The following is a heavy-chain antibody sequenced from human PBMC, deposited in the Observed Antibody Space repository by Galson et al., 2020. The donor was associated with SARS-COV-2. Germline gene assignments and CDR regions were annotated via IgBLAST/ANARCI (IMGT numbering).Heavy chain of an antibody. CDR1: GFTFRNHW. D-gene: IGHD1-26*01. Sequence: GESLKISCAASGFTFRNHWIHWVRQAPGKGLVWLSDINSDGSSTSYADSVEGRFIISRDNAKNTVYLQMHSLRVEDTAVYYCARENGTYRNFDYWGQGTLVTVSS. J-gene: IGHJ4*02. V-gene: IGHV3-74*01. CDR3: ARENGTYRNFDY. CDR2: INSDGSST.